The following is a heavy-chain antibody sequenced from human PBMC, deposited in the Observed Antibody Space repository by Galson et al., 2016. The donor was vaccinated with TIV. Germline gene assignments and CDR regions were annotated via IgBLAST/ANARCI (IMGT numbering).Heavy chain of an antibody. CDR1: GGTFRSYT. CDR3: ARGRQWLPPEE. D-gene: IGHD6-19*01. J-gene: IGHJ4*02. CDR2: TVPFFNTA. Sequence: VKVSCKASGGTFRSYTFSWVRQAPGQGLEWMGGTVPFFNTATYAQTFQGIVTIATDESTSTAYMDLSRLTSDDTAVYYCARGRQWLPPEEWGQGTLVTVS. V-gene: IGHV1-69*13.